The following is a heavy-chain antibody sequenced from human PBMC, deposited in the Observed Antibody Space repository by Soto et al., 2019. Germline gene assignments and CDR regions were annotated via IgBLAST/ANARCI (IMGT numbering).Heavy chain of an antibody. CDR1: GGSISSYY. Sequence: PSETLSLTCTVSGGSISSYYWSWIRQPPGKGLEWIGYIYYSGSTNYNPSLKSRVTISVDTSKNQFSLKLSSVTAADTAVYYCARGNDFWDDRNWFDPWGQGTLVTVSS. CDR3: ARGNDFWDDRNWFDP. D-gene: IGHD3-3*01. J-gene: IGHJ5*02. CDR2: IYYSGST. V-gene: IGHV4-59*01.